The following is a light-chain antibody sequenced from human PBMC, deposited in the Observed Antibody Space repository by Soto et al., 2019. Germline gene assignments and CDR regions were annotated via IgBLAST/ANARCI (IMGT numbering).Light chain of an antibody. CDR1: SSDVGGYNY. CDR3: SSYTSSSTYV. V-gene: IGLV2-14*01. Sequence: QSALTQPASVSGSPRQPISISCPGTSSDVGGYNYVSWYQQHPGKAPKLMVYDVSNRPSGVSNRFSGSKSGNTASLTISGLQAEDEADYYCSSYTSSSTYVFGTGT. CDR2: DVS. J-gene: IGLJ1*01.